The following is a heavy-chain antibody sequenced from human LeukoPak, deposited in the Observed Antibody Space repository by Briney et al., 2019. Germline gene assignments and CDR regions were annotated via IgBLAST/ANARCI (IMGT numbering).Heavy chain of an antibody. V-gene: IGHV1-18*01. D-gene: IGHD3-10*01. Sequence: GASVKVSCKASGYTFTSYDINWVRQAPGQGLEWMGWISAYNGNTNYAQKLQGRVTMTTDTSTSTAYMELRSLRSDDTAVYYCARMTYYGSGSSFDYWGQGTLVTVSS. CDR2: ISAYNGNT. CDR3: ARMTYYGSGSSFDY. CDR1: GYTFTSYD. J-gene: IGHJ4*02.